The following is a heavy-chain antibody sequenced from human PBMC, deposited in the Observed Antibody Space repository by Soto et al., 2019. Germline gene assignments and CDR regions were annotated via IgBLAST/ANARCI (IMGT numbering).Heavy chain of an antibody. J-gene: IGHJ3*01. D-gene: IGHD3-22*01. Sequence: QVQLVQSGAEVKKPGSSVRVSCKSSGGPFSNYAISWVRQAPGQGLEWMGGIIPIFVTADYPQKFQDRVTITADESTGTGYLELRGLRSEDTAGYYCARDLEPRDRSCYAFDLWGQGTMVTVSS. CDR2: IIPIFVTA. CDR3: ARDLEPRDRSCYAFDL. V-gene: IGHV1-69*01. CDR1: GGPFSNYA.